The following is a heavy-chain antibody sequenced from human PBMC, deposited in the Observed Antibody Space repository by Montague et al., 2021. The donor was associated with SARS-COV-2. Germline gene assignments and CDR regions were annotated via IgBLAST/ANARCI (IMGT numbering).Heavy chain of an antibody. J-gene: IGHJ3*02. D-gene: IGHD4-23*01. V-gene: IGHV4-59*01. CDR2: GGAV. Sequence: GGAVNYNPSLGSRVTISTDTSKNQLSLKVNSVTAADTAVYYCVRDQPYGGPREAYDIWGQGTVVTVSS. CDR3: VRDQPYGGPREAYDI.